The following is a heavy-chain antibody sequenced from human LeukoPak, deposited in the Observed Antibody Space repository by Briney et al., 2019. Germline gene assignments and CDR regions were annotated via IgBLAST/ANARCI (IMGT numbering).Heavy chain of an antibody. J-gene: IGHJ4*02. V-gene: IGHV1-2*02. Sequence: ASVKVSFKTSGYTFNDYYMQWVGQAPGQGLEGMGWIYPHCGGTRYAQNFQGRVTMTRDTSISTAYMELSRLRSDDTAVYYCARDFDANSSNDYWGQGTLVTVSS. CDR3: ARDFDANSSNDY. D-gene: IGHD6-6*01. CDR2: IYPHCGGT. CDR1: GYTFNDYY.